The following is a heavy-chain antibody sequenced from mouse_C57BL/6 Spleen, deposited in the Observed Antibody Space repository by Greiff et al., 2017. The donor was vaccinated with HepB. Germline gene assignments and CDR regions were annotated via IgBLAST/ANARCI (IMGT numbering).Heavy chain of an antibody. CDR2: ISSGSSTI. V-gene: IGHV5-17*01. CDR1: GFTFSDYG. J-gene: IGHJ4*01. CDR3: ARRRVYYGNYVDYAMDY. D-gene: IGHD2-1*01. Sequence: EVQLQESGGGLVKPGGSLKLSCAASGFTFSDYGMHWVRQAPEKGLEWVAYISSGSSTIYYADTVKGRFTISRDNAKNTLFLQMTSLRSEDTAMYYCARRRVYYGNYVDYAMDYWGQGTSVTVSS.